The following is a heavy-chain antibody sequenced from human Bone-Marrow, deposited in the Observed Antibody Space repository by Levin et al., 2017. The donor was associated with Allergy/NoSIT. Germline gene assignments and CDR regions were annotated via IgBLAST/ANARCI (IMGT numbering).Heavy chain of an antibody. D-gene: IGHD3-22*01. J-gene: IGHJ4*02. V-gene: IGHV3-23*01. Sequence: ETLSLTCAASGFTFSRLAMSWVRQAPGKGLEWVSTISASGTYYADSVKGRFTISRDNSENTLSLQLNSLRAEDTAVYYCAKDHDSYGYPTFDYWGQGTLVTV. CDR1: GFTFSRLA. CDR2: ISASGT. CDR3: AKDHDSYGYPTFDY.